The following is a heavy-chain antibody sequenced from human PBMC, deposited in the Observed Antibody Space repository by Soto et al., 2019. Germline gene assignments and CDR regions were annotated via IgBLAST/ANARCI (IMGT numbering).Heavy chain of an antibody. D-gene: IGHD2-15*01. Sequence: GESLKISCAASGFTFSSYSMNWVRQAPGKGLEWVSSISSSSSYIYYADSVKGRFTISRDNAKNSPYLQMNSLRAEDTAVYYCARDRVAGTLFDAFDIWGQGTMVTVSS. J-gene: IGHJ3*02. CDR1: GFTFSSYS. V-gene: IGHV3-21*01. CDR2: ISSSSSYI. CDR3: ARDRVAGTLFDAFDI.